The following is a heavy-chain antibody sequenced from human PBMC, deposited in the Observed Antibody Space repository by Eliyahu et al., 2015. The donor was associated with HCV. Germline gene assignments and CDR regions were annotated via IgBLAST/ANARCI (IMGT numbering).Heavy chain of an antibody. CDR3: ARDQYGSGPNWYFDL. J-gene: IGHJ2*01. Sequence: SSVKVSCKASGGTFSSYAISWVRQAPGQGLEWMGRIIPILGIANYAQKFQGRVTITADKSTSTAYMELSSLRSEDTAVYYCARDQYGSGPNWYFDLWGRGTLVTVSS. CDR2: IIPILGIA. CDR1: GGTFSSYA. V-gene: IGHV1-69*04. D-gene: IGHD3-10*01.